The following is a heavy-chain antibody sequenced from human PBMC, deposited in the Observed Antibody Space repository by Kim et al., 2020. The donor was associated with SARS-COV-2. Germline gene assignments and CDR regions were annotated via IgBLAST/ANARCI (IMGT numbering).Heavy chain of an antibody. CDR3: ASESGYSSSGGY. J-gene: IGHJ4*02. V-gene: IGHV3-33*01. D-gene: IGHD6-13*01. CDR2: IWYDGSNK. Sequence: GGSLRLSCAASGFTFSSYGMHWVRQAPGKGLEWVAVIWYDGSNKYYADSVKGRFTISRDNSKNTLYLQMNSLRAEDTAVYYCASESGYSSSGGYWGQGTLVTVSS. CDR1: GFTFSSYG.